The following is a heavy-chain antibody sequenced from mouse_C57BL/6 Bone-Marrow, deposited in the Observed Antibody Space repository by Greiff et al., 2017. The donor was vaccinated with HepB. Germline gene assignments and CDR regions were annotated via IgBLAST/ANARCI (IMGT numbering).Heavy chain of an antibody. CDR3: ARHDAPGWFAY. CDR2: ISNGGGST. CDR1: GFIFSDYY. V-gene: IGHV5-12*01. Sequence: EVKLMESGGGLVQPGGSLKLSCAASGFIFSDYYMYWVRQTPEKRLEWVAYISNGGGSTYYSDTVKGRFTISRDNAKNTLYLQMSRLKSEDTAMYYCARHDAPGWFAYWGQGTLVTVSA. J-gene: IGHJ3*01.